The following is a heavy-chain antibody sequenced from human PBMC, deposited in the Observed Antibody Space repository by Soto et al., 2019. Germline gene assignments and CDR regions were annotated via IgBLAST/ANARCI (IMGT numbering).Heavy chain of an antibody. V-gene: IGHV3-23*01. Sequence: LESGGDLVQPGGSLTLSCAASGFTFGNHAMNWVRQAPGKGLEWVSGISATGGRASYADSARGRFTISRDNSRGTLYLQMNFLRVVDSAIYYCAKDQVATIHWYFTLWGRGTLVTVSS. CDR2: ISATGGRA. J-gene: IGHJ2*01. CDR3: AKDQVATIHWYFTL. CDR1: GFTFGNHA. D-gene: IGHD5-12*01.